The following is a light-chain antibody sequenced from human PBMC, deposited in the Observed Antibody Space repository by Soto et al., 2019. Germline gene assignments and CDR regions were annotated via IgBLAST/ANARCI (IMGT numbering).Light chain of an antibody. Sequence: ATQLTQSPSSLSASVGDRVTITCRASQGISSALAWFQQKPGKTPNVLISDSSTLENGVPSRFSGSGSWTDFTLTISGLQPEDFATYYCQQFHAYPLTFGGGTTVGI. CDR3: QQFHAYPLT. CDR1: QGISSA. V-gene: IGKV1-13*02. J-gene: IGKJ4*01. CDR2: DSS.